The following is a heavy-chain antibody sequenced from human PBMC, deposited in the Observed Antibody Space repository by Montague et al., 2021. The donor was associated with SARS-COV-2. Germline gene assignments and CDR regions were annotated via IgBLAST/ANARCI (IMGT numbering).Heavy chain of an antibody. CDR3: ARIRDYDILTGSYSGFDY. J-gene: IGHJ4*02. CDR1: GFPLSTSGMC. Sequence: PALVKPTQTLTLTCTFSGFPLSTSGMCVSWIHQPPGKALEWLALIDWDDDKYYSTSLKTRLTISKDTSKNQVVLTMTNMDPVDTATYYCARIRDYDILTGSYSGFDYWGQGTLVTVSS. D-gene: IGHD3-9*01. CDR2: IDWDDDK. V-gene: IGHV2-70*01.